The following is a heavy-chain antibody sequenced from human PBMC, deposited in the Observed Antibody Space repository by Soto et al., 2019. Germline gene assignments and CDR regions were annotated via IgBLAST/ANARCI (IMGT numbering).Heavy chain of an antibody. CDR1: GDSVSSNSAA. D-gene: IGHD6-13*01. V-gene: IGHV6-1*01. Sequence: SQTLSLTCAISGDSVSSNSAAWNWIRQSPSRGLEWLGRTYYRSKWYNDYAVSVKSRITINPDTSKNQFSLQLNSVTPEDTSVYYCARDSLAAYSSSWANWFDPWGQGTLVTVSS. CDR3: ARDSLAAYSSSWANWFDP. CDR2: TYYRSKWYN. J-gene: IGHJ5*02.